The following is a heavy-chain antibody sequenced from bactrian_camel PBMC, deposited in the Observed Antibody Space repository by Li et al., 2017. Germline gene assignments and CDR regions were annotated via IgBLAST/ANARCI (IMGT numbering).Heavy chain of an antibody. CDR3: AADRVCRPIWDESWQD. CDR2: IPTGSAA. CDR1: GYDFSRCA. J-gene: IGHJ4*01. V-gene: IGHV3S55*01. Sequence: VQLVESGGGSVQAGGSLKLSCSASGYDFSRCAMAWFRQVPGKEREGVAVIPTGSAAYYGDSVKGRFTISRDNAKNTLYLQMNSLNPEDTALYYCAADRVCRPIWDESWQDWGQGTQVTVS. D-gene: IGHD7*01.